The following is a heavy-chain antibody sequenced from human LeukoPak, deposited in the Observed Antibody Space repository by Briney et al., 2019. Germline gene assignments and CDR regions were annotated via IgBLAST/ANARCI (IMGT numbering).Heavy chain of an antibody. D-gene: IGHD6-19*01. CDR2: ISYDGSNK. CDR1: GFTFSSYG. CDR3: AKDGKKWLEPLES. J-gene: IGHJ4*02. Sequence: PGRSLRLSCAASGFTFSSYGMHWVRQAPGKGLEWVAVISYDGSNKFYPDSVKGRFTISRDNSNLYLQMNSLRAEDTAVYYCAKDGKKWLEPLESWGQGTLVIVSS. V-gene: IGHV3-30*18.